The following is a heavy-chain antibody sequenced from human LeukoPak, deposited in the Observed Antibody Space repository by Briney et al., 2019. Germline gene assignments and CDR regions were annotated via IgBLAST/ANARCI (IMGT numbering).Heavy chain of an antibody. J-gene: IGHJ3*02. D-gene: IGHD7-27*01. V-gene: IGHV7-4-1*01. CDR1: GYTFTSYA. Sequence: GASVKVSCKASGYTFTSYAMNWVRQAPGQGLEWMGWINTNTGNPTYAQGFTGRFVFSLDTSVSTAYLYYCARDPPNGGDAFDIWGQGTMVTVSS. CDR3: I. CDR2: INTNTGNP.